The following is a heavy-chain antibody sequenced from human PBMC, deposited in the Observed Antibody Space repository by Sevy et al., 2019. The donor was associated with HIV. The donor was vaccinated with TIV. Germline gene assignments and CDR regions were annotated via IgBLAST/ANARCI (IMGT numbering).Heavy chain of an antibody. J-gene: IGHJ4*02. CDR2: INPSGGST. D-gene: IGHD6-13*01. CDR1: GYTFTSYY. V-gene: IGHV1-46*01. CDR3: ARDIAAAPYYFDY. Sequence: ALVKVSCKASGYTFTSYYMYWVRQAPGQGLEWMGIINPSGGSTSYAQKFQGRVTMTRDTSTSTVYMELSSLRSEDTAVYYCARDIAAAPYYFDYWGQGTLVTVSS.